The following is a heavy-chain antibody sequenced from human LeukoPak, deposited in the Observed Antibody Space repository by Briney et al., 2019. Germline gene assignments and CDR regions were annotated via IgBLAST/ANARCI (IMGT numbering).Heavy chain of an antibody. V-gene: IGHV3-23*01. CDR1: GFTFSSYA. CDR2: ISGSGGST. Sequence: PGGSLRLSCAASGFTFSSYAMSWVRQAPGKGLEWVSAISGSGGSTYYADSVKGRFTISRDNSKNTLYLQMNSLRAEDTAVYSCAKVAGQQLVSQSDDYWGQGPLVTVSS. J-gene: IGHJ4*02. CDR3: AKVAGQQLVSQSDDY. D-gene: IGHD6-13*01.